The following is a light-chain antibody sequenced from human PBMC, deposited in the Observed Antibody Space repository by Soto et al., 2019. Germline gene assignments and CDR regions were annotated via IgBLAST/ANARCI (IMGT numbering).Light chain of an antibody. CDR2: DAS. J-gene: IGKJ1*01. CDR1: QSVSSS. Sequence: EFVLTQSPATLSLSPGERATLSCRASQSVSSSLAWYQQKPGQAPRLLIYDASNRATGIPARFSGSGSGTDFTLTISSLQPDDFATYYCQHYNSYSEAFGQGTKVDIK. V-gene: IGKV3-11*01. CDR3: QHYNSYSEA.